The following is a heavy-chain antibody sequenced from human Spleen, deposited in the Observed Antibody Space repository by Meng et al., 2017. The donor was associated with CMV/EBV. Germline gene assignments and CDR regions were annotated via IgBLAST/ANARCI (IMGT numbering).Heavy chain of an antibody. J-gene: IGHJ4*02. CDR1: GGSFSGYY. Sequence: SETLSLTCAVYGGSFSGYYWSWIRQPPGKGLEWIGEINHSGSTNYNPSLKSRVTISVDTSKNQFSLKLSSVTAADTAVYYCAIHYYDSSGYPPFDYWGQGTLVTVSS. CDR3: AIHYYDSSGYPPFDY. V-gene: IGHV4-34*01. CDR2: INHSGST. D-gene: IGHD3-22*01.